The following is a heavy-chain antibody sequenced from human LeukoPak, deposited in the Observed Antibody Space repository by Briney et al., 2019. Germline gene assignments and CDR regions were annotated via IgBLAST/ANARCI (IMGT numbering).Heavy chain of an antibody. Sequence: ASVKVSCKASGYTFTGYYMHWVRQAPGQGLEWMGWISAYNGNTNYAQKLQGRVTMTTDTSTSTAYMELRSLRSDDTAVYYCAREFISRDGYSLDAFDIWGQGTMVTVSS. D-gene: IGHD5-24*01. CDR2: ISAYNGNT. CDR3: AREFISRDGYSLDAFDI. J-gene: IGHJ3*02. V-gene: IGHV1-18*04. CDR1: GYTFTGYY.